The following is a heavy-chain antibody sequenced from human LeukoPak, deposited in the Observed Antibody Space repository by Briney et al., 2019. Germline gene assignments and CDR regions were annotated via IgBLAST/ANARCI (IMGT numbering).Heavy chain of an antibody. V-gene: IGHV1-2*02. J-gene: IGHJ6*02. CDR1: GYTFTGYY. CDR2: INPNSGGT. D-gene: IGHD5-18*01. CDR3: ARGVTATYGMDV. Sequence: ASVKASCKASGYTFTGYYMHWVRQAPGQGLEWMGWINPNSGGTNYAQKFQGRVTMTRDTSISTAYMELSRLRSDDTAVYYCARGVTATYGMDVWGQGTTVTVSS.